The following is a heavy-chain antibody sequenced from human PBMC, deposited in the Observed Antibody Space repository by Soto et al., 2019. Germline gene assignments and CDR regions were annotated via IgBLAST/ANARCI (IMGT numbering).Heavy chain of an antibody. CDR1: GFSFSTYD. D-gene: IGHD3-10*01. V-gene: IGHV3-13*01. CDR2: IGTAGDT. CDR3: SSWFGTTSYGMDV. Sequence: PGGSLRLSCAGSGFSFSTYDMHWVRQATGKGLEWVSSIGTAGDTYYEDSVRGRFTISRENAKNSFYLEMKNLRVGDTAVYYCSSWFGTTSYGMDVWGRGTTVTVSS. J-gene: IGHJ6*02.